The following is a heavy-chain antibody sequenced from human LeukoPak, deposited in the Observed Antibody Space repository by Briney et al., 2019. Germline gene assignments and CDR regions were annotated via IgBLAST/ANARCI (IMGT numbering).Heavy chain of an antibody. D-gene: IGHD6-13*01. Sequence: GGSLRLSXAASGFTFSSYWMHWVRQAPGKGLVWVARINSDGSSTSYADSVKGRFTISRDNAKNTLYLQMNSLRAEDTAVYYCARVSSSWDDAFDTWGQGTMVTVSP. CDR2: INSDGSST. CDR3: ARVSSSWDDAFDT. V-gene: IGHV3-74*01. CDR1: GFTFSSYW. J-gene: IGHJ3*02.